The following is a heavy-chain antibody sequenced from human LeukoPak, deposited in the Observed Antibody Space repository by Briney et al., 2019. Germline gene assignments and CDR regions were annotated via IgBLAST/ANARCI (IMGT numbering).Heavy chain of an antibody. V-gene: IGHV4-39*07. CDR2: IYYSGST. CDR1: GASISSGRNY. D-gene: IGHD3-9*01. CDR3: ARDKVGRYSHLTDY. J-gene: IGHJ4*02. Sequence: SETLSLTCTVSGASISSGRNYWGWIRQPPGKGLEWIGSIYYSGSTYYNPSLKSRVTISVDTSKNQFSLKLSSVTAADAAVYYCARDKVGRYSHLTDYWGQGTLVTVSS.